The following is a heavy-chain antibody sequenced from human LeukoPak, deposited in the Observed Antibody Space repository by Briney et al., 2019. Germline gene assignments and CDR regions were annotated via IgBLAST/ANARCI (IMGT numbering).Heavy chain of an antibody. J-gene: IGHJ4*02. Sequence: SETLSLTCTVSGGSISSCYWSWIRQPPGKGLEWIGYIHYSGNTNYNPSLKSRVTISVDTSKNQFSLKLSSVAAADTAVYYCAGGRVVVNTFDYWGQGTLVTVSS. CDR2: IHYSGNT. D-gene: IGHD2-21*01. CDR1: GGSISSCY. V-gene: IGHV4-59*01. CDR3: AGGRVVVNTFDY.